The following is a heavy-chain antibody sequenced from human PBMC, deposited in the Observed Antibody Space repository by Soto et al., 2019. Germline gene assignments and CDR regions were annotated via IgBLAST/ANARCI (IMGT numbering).Heavy chain of an antibody. Sequence: QVQLVQSGAEVKKPGASVKVSCKASGYTFTSYGISWVRQAPGQGLEWMGWISAYNGNTNYAQKLQGRVTMTTDTSTSTAYIEMRSLRSDDTAVYYCARVGATGGYYYYYGMDVWGQGTTVTVSS. D-gene: IGHD1-26*01. CDR3: ARVGATGGYYYYYGMDV. CDR1: GYTFTSYG. V-gene: IGHV1-18*01. CDR2: ISAYNGNT. J-gene: IGHJ6*02.